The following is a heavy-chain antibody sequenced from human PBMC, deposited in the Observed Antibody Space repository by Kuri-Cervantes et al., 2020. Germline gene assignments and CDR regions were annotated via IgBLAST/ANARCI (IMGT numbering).Heavy chain of an antibody. CDR2: INHSGST. CDR1: GGSISGYY. Sequence: SETLSLTCTVSGGSISGYYWSWIRQPPGKGLEWIGEINHSGSTNYNPSLKSRVTISVDTSKNQFSLKLSSVTAADTAVYYCARAGRYYYGSGSLPLDYWGQGTLVTVSS. CDR3: ARAGRYYYGSGSLPLDY. D-gene: IGHD3-10*01. V-gene: IGHV4-34*01. J-gene: IGHJ4*02.